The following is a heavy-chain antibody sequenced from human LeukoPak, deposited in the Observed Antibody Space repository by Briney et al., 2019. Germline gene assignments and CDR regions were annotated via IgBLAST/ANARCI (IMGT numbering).Heavy chain of an antibody. V-gene: IGHV3-43D*03. D-gene: IGHD5-24*01. CDR1: GFTFDDYA. CDR3: AKDLVEMATTYFPLDY. CDR2: ISWDGGST. J-gene: IGHJ4*02. Sequence: GGSLRLSCAASGFTFDDYAMHWVRQAPGKGLEWVSLISWDGGSTYYADSVKGRFTISRDNSKNSLYLQMNSLRAEDTALYYCAKDLVEMATTYFPLDYWGQGTLVTVSS.